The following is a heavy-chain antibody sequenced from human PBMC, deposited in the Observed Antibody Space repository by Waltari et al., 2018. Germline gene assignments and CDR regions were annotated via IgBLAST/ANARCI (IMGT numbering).Heavy chain of an antibody. CDR2: IKRRAEGETT. V-gene: IGHV3-15*05. CDR3: TTPLEVVPAAIEGY. D-gene: IGHD2-2*01. J-gene: IGHJ4*02. CDR1: GLTYINAW. Sequence: EVHLVESGVGLVKPGGSLRLSCTTSGLTYINAWMSWVREPPGRGLEWIGRIKRRAEGETTDYAAPVKGRFTISRDESKGALYLQMDSLKIEYTGVYYCTTPLEVVPAAIEGYWGQGTLVTVSS.